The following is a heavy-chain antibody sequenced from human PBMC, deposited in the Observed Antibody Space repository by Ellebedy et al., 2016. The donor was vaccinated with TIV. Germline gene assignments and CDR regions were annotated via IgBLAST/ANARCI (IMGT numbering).Heavy chain of an antibody. J-gene: IGHJ4*02. CDR1: GGAFSGNY. V-gene: IGHV4-34*01. D-gene: IGHD1-14*01. CDR2: FNHSGST. Sequence: MPSETLSLTCAVYGGAFSGNYWSWIRQPPGKGLEWIGTFNHSGSTNYNPSLKSRLTISVDTSKNQLSLKLSSVTAADTAVYYCARAVFGTKFDFWGQGTLVTVSS. CDR3: ARAVFGTKFDF.